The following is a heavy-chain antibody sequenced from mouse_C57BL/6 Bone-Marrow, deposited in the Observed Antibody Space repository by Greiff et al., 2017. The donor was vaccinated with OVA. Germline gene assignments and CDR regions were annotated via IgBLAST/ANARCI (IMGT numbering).Heavy chain of an antibody. D-gene: IGHD4-1*01. CDR1: GYTFTDYY. J-gene: IGHJ2*01. CDR2: INPYNGGT. Sequence: EVQLQQSGPVLVKPGASVKMSCKASGYTFTDYYMNWVKQSPGKSLEWIGVINPYNGGTSYNQKFKGKATLTVDQSSSTAYMELNSLPSEDSAVYYCARNWYSLDYWGQGTTLTVSS. V-gene: IGHV1-19*01. CDR3: ARNWYSLDY.